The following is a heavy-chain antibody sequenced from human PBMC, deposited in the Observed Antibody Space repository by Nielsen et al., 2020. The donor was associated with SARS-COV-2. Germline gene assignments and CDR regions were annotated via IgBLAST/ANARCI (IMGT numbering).Heavy chain of an antibody. CDR1: GFTVSSNY. CDR3: ARGIYCGGDCYYLDY. D-gene: IGHD2-21*02. J-gene: IGHJ4*02. CDR2: IYSGGST. V-gene: IGHV3-53*01. Sequence: GGSLRLSCAASGFTVSSNYMSWVRQAPGKGLEWVSVIYSGGSTYYADSVKGRFTISRDNSKNTLYLQMNSLRAEDTAVYYCARGIYCGGDCYYLDYWGQGTLVTVSS.